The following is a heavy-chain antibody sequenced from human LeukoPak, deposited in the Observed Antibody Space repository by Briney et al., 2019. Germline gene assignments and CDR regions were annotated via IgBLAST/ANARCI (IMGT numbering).Heavy chain of an antibody. Sequence: GGSLRLSCAASGFTFSSYWMSWVRQAPGKGLEWVANIKQDGSEKYYVDSVKGRFTISRDNAKNSLYLQMNSLRAEDTAVYYCARDYGSGSYYNVFDYWGQGTLVTVSS. V-gene: IGHV3-7*01. CDR2: IKQDGSEK. CDR3: ARDYGSGSYYNVFDY. J-gene: IGHJ4*02. D-gene: IGHD3-10*01. CDR1: GFTFSSYW.